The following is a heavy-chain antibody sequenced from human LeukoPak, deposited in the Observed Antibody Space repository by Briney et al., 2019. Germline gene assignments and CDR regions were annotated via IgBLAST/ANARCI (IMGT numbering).Heavy chain of an antibody. CDR1: GGSFSGYY. Sequence: SETLSLTCAVYGGSFSGYYWSWIRQPPGKGLEWIGEINHSGSTNYNPSLKSRVTISVDTSKNQFSLKLSSVTAADTAVYYCASLYSSGWYDGGDYFDYWGQGTLVTVSS. V-gene: IGHV4-34*01. J-gene: IGHJ4*02. D-gene: IGHD6-19*01. CDR3: ASLYSSGWYDGGDYFDY. CDR2: INHSGST.